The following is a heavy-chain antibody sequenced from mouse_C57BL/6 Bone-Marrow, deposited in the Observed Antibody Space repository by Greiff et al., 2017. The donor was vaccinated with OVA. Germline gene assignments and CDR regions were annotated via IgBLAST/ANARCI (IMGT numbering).Heavy chain of an antibody. CDR2: INPNYGTT. Sequence: VHVKQSGPELVKPGASVKISCKASGYSFTDYNMNWVKQSNGKSLEWIGVINPNYGTTSYNQKFKGKATLTVDQSSSTAYMQLNSLTSEDSAVYYCARLMGGYYLYYAMDYWGQGTSVTVSS. CDR1: GYSFTDYN. CDR3: ARLMGGYYLYYAMDY. V-gene: IGHV1-39*01. J-gene: IGHJ4*01. D-gene: IGHD2-3*01.